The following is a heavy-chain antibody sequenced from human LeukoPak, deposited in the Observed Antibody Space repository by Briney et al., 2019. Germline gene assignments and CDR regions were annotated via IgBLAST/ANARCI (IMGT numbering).Heavy chain of an antibody. D-gene: IGHD1-1*01. Sequence: GGSLRLPCAASGFTFSSYDMHWVRHATGKGLEWVSAIGTAGDTYYPGSVKGRFTISRENAKNSLYLQMNSLRAEDTAVYYCARASGLERHFDYWGQGTLVTVSS. CDR3: ARASGLERHFDY. J-gene: IGHJ4*02. CDR1: GFTFSSYD. CDR2: IGTAGDT. V-gene: IGHV3-13*01.